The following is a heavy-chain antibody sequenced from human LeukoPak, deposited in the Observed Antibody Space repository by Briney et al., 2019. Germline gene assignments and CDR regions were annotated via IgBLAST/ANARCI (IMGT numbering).Heavy chain of an antibody. CDR2: ISAYNGNT. D-gene: IGHD3-3*01. CDR3: ARDPLQHTIFGVVQGVLWFDP. Sequence: ASVKVSCKASGYTFTSYGISWVRQAPGQGLEWMGWISAYNGNTNYAQKLQGRVTMTTDTSTSTAYMELRSLRSDDTAVYYCARDPLQHTIFGVVQGVLWFDPWGQGTLVTVSS. V-gene: IGHV1-18*01. J-gene: IGHJ5*02. CDR1: GYTFTSYG.